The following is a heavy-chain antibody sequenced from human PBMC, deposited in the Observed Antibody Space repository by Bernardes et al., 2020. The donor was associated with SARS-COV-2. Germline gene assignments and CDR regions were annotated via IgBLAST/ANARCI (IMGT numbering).Heavy chain of an antibody. CDR2: ISPYNGNT. V-gene: IGHV1-18*04. D-gene: IGHD3-3*01. J-gene: IGHJ5*02. Sequence: ASVKVSCKASGYTFTSYGISWVRQAPGQVLEWMGWISPYNGNTNYAQKLQGRVTMTTDTSTSTAYMELRSLRSDDTAVYYCARDLVRSVQLRFDPWGQGTRVTVSS. CDR1: GYTFTSYG. CDR3: ARDLVRSVQLRFDP.